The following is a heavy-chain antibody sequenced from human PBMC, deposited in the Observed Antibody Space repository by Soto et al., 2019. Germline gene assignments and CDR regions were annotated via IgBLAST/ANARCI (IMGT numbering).Heavy chain of an antibody. CDR3: AEDAGSYNRKWDWFDS. CDR1: RFIFSDYA. J-gene: IGHJ5*01. Sequence: DVQLLESGGGLVQPGGSLTLSCAASRFIFSDYAMNWVRQAPGKGLEWVSSIGGGNTDRYYADSVKGRFIISRDNSKKTMFLKMNRLGGDDTAIYYRAEDAGSYNRKWDWFDSWGQGTLVTVSS. CDR2: IGGGNTDR. D-gene: IGHD1-26*01. V-gene: IGHV3-23*01.